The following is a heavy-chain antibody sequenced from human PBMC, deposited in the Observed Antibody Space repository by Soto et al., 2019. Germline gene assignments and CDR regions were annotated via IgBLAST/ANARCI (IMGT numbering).Heavy chain of an antibody. CDR1: GGTFGSYT. Sequence: QVHLVQSGAEVKKPGSSVKVSCTASGGTFGSYTVTWVRQAPGQGLEWMGEIIPMFGTASYAQKFQGRVTLTADKSTTTAHMELSRLSSDDTAVYFCARQKAMPPHFYSGMDVWGQGNTVTVSS. J-gene: IGHJ6*02. D-gene: IGHD2-2*01. V-gene: IGHV1-69*06. CDR2: IIPMFGTA. CDR3: ARQKAMPPHFYSGMDV.